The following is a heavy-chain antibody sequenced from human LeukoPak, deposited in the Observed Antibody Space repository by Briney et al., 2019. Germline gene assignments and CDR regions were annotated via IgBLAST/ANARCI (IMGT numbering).Heavy chain of an antibody. CDR2: IYYTER. V-gene: IGHV4-59*01. Sequence: KPSETLSLTCAVYGGSFSGYDWNWIRQSPGKGLEWIGYIYYTERNYNPSLKSRVIISLDTSKNQFSLELSSVTAADTAVYYCARSLEVEVAASWLDPWGQGTLVTVSS. CDR1: GGSFSGYD. J-gene: IGHJ5*02. D-gene: IGHD2-15*01. CDR3: ARSLEVEVAASWLDP.